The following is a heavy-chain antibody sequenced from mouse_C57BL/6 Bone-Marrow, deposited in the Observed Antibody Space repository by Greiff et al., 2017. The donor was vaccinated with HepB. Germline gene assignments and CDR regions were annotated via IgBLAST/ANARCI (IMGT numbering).Heavy chain of an antibody. Sequence: EVQGVESGGGLVKPGGSLKLSCAASGFTFSSYAMSWVRQTPEKRLEWVATISDGGSYTYYPDNVKGRFTISRDNAKNNLYLQMRHLKSEDTAMYYCAREPAYYYDGYWGQGTTLTVSS. CDR1: GFTFSSYA. CDR2: ISDGGSYT. V-gene: IGHV5-4*01. CDR3: AREPAYYYDGY. J-gene: IGHJ2*01. D-gene: IGHD1-1*01.